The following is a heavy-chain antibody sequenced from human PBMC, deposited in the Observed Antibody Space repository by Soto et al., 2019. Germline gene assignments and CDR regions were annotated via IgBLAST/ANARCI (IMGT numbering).Heavy chain of an antibody. Sequence: PSETLSLTCAVYGGSFSGYYWSWIRQPPGKGLEWIGEINHSGSTNYNPSLKSRVTISVDTSKNQFSLKLSSVTAADTAVYYCARTQNPRGYCSSTSCLPYSYYYYMDVWGKGTTVTVSS. J-gene: IGHJ6*03. CDR3: ARTQNPRGYCSSTSCLPYSYYYYMDV. CDR1: GGSFSGYY. V-gene: IGHV4-34*01. CDR2: INHSGST. D-gene: IGHD2-2*01.